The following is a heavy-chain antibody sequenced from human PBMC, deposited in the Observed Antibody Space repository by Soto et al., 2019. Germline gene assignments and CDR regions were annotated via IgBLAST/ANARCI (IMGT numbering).Heavy chain of an antibody. Sequence: PSETLSLTCAVSGYSLTSDYYWGWIRQPLGKGLEWIGSIYSGSTYYNPSLKSRVTISVDTSKTQFSLRLTSVTAADTAMYYCANKRYYPPGKINLFESWGQGTLVTVSS. V-gene: IGHV4-38-2*01. CDR1: GYSLTSDYY. CDR2: IYSGST. D-gene: IGHD3-10*01. CDR3: ANKRYYPPGKINLFES. J-gene: IGHJ4*02.